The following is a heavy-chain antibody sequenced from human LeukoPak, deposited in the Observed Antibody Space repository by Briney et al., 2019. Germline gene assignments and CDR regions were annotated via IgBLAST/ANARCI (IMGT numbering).Heavy chain of an antibody. CDR2: IHYRGST. V-gene: IGHV4-30-4*01. CDR1: GGSISSGDYY. CDR3: ARLKLHYYGSGSYAFDV. J-gene: IGHJ3*01. D-gene: IGHD3-10*01. Sequence: PSRTLSLTCTVSGGSISSGDYYWSWIRQPPGKGLEWIGNIHYRGSTNYTPSFKSRVTMSVDTSKTQFSLRLTSVTAADTAMYFCARLKLHYYGSGSYAFDVWGQGKMVAVSS.